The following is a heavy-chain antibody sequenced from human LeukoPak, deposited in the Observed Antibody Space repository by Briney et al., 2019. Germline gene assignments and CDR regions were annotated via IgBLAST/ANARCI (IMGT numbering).Heavy chain of an antibody. CDR3: AGGRDSSSGWLLDY. J-gene: IGHJ4*02. CDR2: IIPIFGTA. CDR1: GGTFSSCA. D-gene: IGHD6-19*01. V-gene: IGHV1-69*06. Sequence: SVKVSCKASGGTFSSCAISWVRQAPGQGLEWMGGIIPIFGTANYAQKFQGRVTITADKSTSTAYMELSSLRSEDTAVYYCAGGRDSSSGWLLDYWGQGTLVTVSS.